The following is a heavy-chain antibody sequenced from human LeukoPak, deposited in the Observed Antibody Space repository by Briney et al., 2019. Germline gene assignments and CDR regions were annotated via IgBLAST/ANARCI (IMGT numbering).Heavy chain of an antibody. D-gene: IGHD6-19*01. V-gene: IGHV3-23*01. CDR2: ISGSGGST. CDR1: GFTFSSYA. Sequence: GGSLRLSCAASGFTFSSYAMSWVRQAPGKGLEWVSAISGSGGSTYYADSVKGRFTISRDNSKNTLYLQMNSLRAEDTAVYYCAKVEHPYSRGWYIGEYYYYGMDVWGQGTTVTVSS. CDR3: AKVEHPYSRGWYIGEYYYYGMDV. J-gene: IGHJ6*02.